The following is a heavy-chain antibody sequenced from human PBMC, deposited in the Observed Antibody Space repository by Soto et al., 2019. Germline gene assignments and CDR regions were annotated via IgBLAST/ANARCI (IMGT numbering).Heavy chain of an antibody. D-gene: IGHD3-3*01. CDR3: ARTSGKWLLSRGYYYYMAV. J-gene: IGHJ6*03. CDR1: GYTFTSYD. CDR2: MNPNSGNT. Sequence: ASVKVSCKASGYTFTSYDINWVRQATGQGLEWMGWMNPNSGNTGYAQKFQGRVTMTRNTSISTAYMELSSLRSEDTAVYYCARTSGKWLLSRGYYYYMAVWGKGTSVTVSS. V-gene: IGHV1-8*01.